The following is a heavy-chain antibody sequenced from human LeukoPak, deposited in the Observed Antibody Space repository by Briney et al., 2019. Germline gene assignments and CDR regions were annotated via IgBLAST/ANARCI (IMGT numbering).Heavy chain of an antibody. J-gene: IGHJ6*03. Sequence: SETLSLTCTVSGGSISSYYWSWNRQPPGKGLEWIGYIYYSGSTNYNPSLKSRVTISVDTSKNQFSLKLSSVTAADTAVYYCARVGAGTPYYYYYYMDVWGKGTTVTVSS. CDR3: ARVGAGTPYYYYYYMDV. CDR1: GGSISSYY. CDR2: IYYSGST. V-gene: IGHV4-59*01. D-gene: IGHD6-13*01.